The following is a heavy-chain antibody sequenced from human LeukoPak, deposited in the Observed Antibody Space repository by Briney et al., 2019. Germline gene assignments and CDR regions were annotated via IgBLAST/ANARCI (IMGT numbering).Heavy chain of an antibody. CDR1: GFTFSSYW. CDR3: TKEGPTRQYFDPGPPDF. D-gene: IGHD3-9*01. J-gene: IGHJ4*02. CDR2: INSDGSTT. V-gene: IGHV3-74*01. Sequence: PGGSLRLSCAASGFTFSSYWMHWVRQAPGKGLVWVSRINSDGSTTSYADSVKGRFTISRDNSKNTLYVQMNSLRGEDTAVYYCTKEGPTRQYFDPGPPDFWGQGTLVTVSS.